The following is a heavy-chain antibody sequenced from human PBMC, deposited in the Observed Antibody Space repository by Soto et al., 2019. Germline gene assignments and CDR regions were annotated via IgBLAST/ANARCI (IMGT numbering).Heavy chain of an antibody. CDR2: IYHSGVT. J-gene: IGHJ5*02. CDR3: AGMPYTSGLRFDP. Sequence: SSETLSLTYSFSGDSSSTSTYSWSWIRQPPGKALGWVGFIYHSGVTSYDPSLTSRVSISLDMSNSQCTLNLRSVTAADTAVYYCAGMPYTSGLRFDPWGPGTLVTVSS. CDR1: GDSSSTSTYS. V-gene: IGHV4-30-2*01. D-gene: IGHD6-19*01.